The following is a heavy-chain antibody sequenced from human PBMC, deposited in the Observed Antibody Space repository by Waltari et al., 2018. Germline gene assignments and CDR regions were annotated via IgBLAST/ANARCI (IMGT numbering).Heavy chain of an antibody. V-gene: IGHV4-59*01. Sequence: QVQLQESGPGLVKPSETLSLTCTVSGGSISNFYWSWFRQQSPGKGLEWIGYIYYSGSTNYNPSLKRRVTMSLDTSKNQFFLKTSSVTAADTAVYYCARGGWSLDYWGQGTLVTVSS. CDR3: ARGGWSLDY. J-gene: IGHJ4*02. D-gene: IGHD6-19*01. CDR1: GGSISNFY. CDR2: IYYSGST.